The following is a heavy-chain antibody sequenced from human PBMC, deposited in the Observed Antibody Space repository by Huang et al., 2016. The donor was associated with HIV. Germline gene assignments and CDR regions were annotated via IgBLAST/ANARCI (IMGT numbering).Heavy chain of an antibody. CDR2: INPKRGGP. J-gene: IGHJ4*02. Sequence: QVQLVQSGAEVKNPGASVRVSCKASGYTFTDSNIHWVRQAPGQGLEWMGWINPKRGGPIYAQRFQGRVTMTRDTTISTVHMDLRRIQSDDTAVYFCARDWSFGSSTSPADWGQGTLVTVSS. CDR3: ARDWSFGSSTSPAD. V-gene: IGHV1-2*02. CDR1: GYTFTDSN. D-gene: IGHD6-6*01.